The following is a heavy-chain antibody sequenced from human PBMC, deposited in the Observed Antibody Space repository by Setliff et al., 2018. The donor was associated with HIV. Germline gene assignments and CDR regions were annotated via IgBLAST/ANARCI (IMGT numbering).Heavy chain of an antibody. CDR2: ISAYNLNT. CDR1: EYTFTDYF. CDR3: ARAYYHDSSGYQGFDY. D-gene: IGHD3-22*01. V-gene: IGHV1-18*04. Sequence: GASVKVSCKASEYTFTDYFIHWVRQAPGQGLEWMGWISAYNLNTNYAQKFQGRVTMTTDTSASTGYMELRSLRSDDTAVYYCARAYYHDSSGYQGFDYWGQGTLVTVSS. J-gene: IGHJ4*02.